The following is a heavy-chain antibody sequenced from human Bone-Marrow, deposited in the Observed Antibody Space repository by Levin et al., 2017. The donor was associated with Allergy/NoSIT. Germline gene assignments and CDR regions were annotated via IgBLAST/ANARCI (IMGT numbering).Heavy chain of an antibody. V-gene: IGHV4-38-2*02. CDR2: IYHRGST. D-gene: IGHD3-22*01. CDR1: NYSISDGHY. J-gene: IGHJ3*02. Sequence: SETLSLTCTVSNYSISDGHYWGWIRQPPGKGLEWFGNIYHRGSTYYNPSLKSRVTMSVDTSKNQFSLKLTSVTAADTAVYYCVRRNSFYYNSGSVHDVFDIWGQGTMVSVSS. CDR3: VRRNSFYYNSGSVHDVFDI.